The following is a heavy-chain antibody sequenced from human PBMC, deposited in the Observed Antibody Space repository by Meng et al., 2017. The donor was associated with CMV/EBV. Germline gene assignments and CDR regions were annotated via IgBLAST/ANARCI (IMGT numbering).Heavy chain of an antibody. D-gene: IGHD6-13*01. J-gene: IGHJ6*02. CDR3: ARGAGYSSSWYPYYYGMDV. CDR1: GGSISSYY. V-gene: IGHV4-59*01. CDR2: IYYSAST. Sequence: GSLRLSCTVSGGSISSYYWSWIRQPPGKGLEWIGYIYYSASTNYNPSLKSRVTISVDTSKNQFSLRLSSVTAADTAVYYCARGAGYSSSWYPYYYGMDVWGQGTTVTVSS.